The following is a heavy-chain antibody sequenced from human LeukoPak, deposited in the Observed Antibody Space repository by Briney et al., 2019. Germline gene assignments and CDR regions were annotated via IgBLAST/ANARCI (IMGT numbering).Heavy chain of an antibody. V-gene: IGHV4-30-4*07. J-gene: IGHJ4*02. CDR2: IYYTGST. CDR1: GGSISRSGYS. CDR3: ARASHDYGDYSHFDY. Sequence: SETLSLTCAVSGGSISRSGYSWSWIRQPPGKGLEWIGYIYYTGSTYYNPSLKSRLTISLDTSKNQFSLKLSSVTAADTAVYYCARASHDYGDYSHFDYWGQGTLVTVSS. D-gene: IGHD4-17*01.